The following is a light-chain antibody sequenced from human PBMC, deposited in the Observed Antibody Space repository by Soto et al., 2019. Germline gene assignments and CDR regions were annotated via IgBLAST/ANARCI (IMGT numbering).Light chain of an antibody. V-gene: IGKV1-5*03. J-gene: IGKJ1*01. CDR3: QQYRDNWT. CDR1: QSIRSW. CDR2: KAS. Sequence: DIPMTQSPSTLSASVGDRVTITCRASQSIRSWLAWYQQKPGTAPKLLIYKASTLQSGVPSRFSGSGSGTEFTLTISSLQPDDSATYYCQQYRDNWTFGQGTKVEIK.